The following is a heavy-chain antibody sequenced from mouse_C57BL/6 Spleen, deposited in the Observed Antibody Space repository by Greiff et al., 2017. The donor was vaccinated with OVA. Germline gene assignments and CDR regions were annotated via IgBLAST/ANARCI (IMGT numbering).Heavy chain of an antibody. V-gene: IGHV1-19*01. J-gene: IGHJ4*01. CDR3: ASWGLTPYAMDY. CDR2: INPYNGGT. D-gene: IGHD2-12*01. CDR1: GYTFTDYY. Sequence: EVQLQESGPVLVKPGASVKMSCKASGYTFTDYYMNWVKQSHGKSLEWIGVINPYNGGTSYNQKFKGKATLTVDKSSSTAYMELNSLTSEDSAVYYCASWGLTPYAMDYWGQGTSVTVSS.